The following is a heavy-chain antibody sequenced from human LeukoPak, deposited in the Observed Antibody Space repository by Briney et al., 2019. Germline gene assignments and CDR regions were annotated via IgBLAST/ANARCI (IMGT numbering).Heavy chain of an antibody. CDR3: AREIYDFWSGYYYGMDV. CDR1: GFTFSSYA. J-gene: IGHJ6*02. Sequence: GGSLRLSCAASGFTFSSYAMSWVRQAPGKGLEWVSVIYSGGSTYYADSVKGRFTISRDNSKNTLYLQMNSLRAEDTAVYYCAREIYDFWSGYYYGMDVWGQGTTVTVSS. D-gene: IGHD3-3*01. V-gene: IGHV3-66*01. CDR2: IYSGGST.